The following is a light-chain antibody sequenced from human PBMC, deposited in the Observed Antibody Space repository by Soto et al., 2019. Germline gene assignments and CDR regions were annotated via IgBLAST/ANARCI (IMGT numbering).Light chain of an antibody. CDR1: SSDVGGYNY. CDR2: EVS. J-gene: IGLJ3*02. CDR3: TSYTTSPTHWV. V-gene: IGLV2-14*01. Sequence: QSVLTQPASVSGSPGQSITISCTGTSSDVGGYNYVSWYQQHPGKAPKLMIYEVSNRPSGVSNRFSGSKSGNTASLTISGPQAEDEADYYCTSYTTSPTHWVFGGGTKLTFL.